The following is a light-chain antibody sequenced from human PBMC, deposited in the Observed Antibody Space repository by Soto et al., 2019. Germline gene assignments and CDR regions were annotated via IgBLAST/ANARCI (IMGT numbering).Light chain of an antibody. J-gene: IGKJ5*01. CDR2: AAS. CDR1: QGISSY. Sequence: QLTQSPSSRAASVGDRVTITCRASQGISSYLAWYQQKPGQAPKLLIYAASTLQSGVPSRFSGSGSGTDFTLTISSLQPEDFATYYCQQLNSYPITFGQGTRLEIK. CDR3: QQLNSYPIT. V-gene: IGKV1-9*01.